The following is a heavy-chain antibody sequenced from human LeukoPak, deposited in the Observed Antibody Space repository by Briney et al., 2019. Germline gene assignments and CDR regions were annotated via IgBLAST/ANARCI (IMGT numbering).Heavy chain of an antibody. CDR2: IYYSGNT. D-gene: IGHD3-10*01. CDR1: GGSVSSSSNY. J-gene: IGHJ6*03. CDR3: ARHARGGTPALGYYYYYMDV. V-gene: IGHV4-39*01. Sequence: SETLSLTCSVSGGSVSSSSNYWGCIRQPPGKGLEWIGSIYYSGNTYYNPSLKSRVTISVDTSKNQFSLKLSSVTAADTAVYFCARHARGGTPALGYYYYYMDVWDKGTTVTASS.